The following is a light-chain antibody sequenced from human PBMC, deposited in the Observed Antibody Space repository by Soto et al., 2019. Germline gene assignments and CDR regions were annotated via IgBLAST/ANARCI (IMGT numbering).Light chain of an antibody. CDR3: QQYNRYSSWT. CDR2: DAS. CDR1: QSLNSL. V-gene: IGKV1-5*01. Sequence: DIQMTQSPSTLSASVGDRVTITCRASQSLNSLLAWYQQKPGRAPKLLIYDASTLESGVPSRFSGSGSGTEFTLTISSLQTDDFATYYCQQYNRYSSWTFGQGTKVEI. J-gene: IGKJ1*01.